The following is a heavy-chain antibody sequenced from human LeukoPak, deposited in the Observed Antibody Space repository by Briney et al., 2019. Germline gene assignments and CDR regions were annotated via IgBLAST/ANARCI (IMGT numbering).Heavy chain of an antibody. Sequence: SGGSLRLSCAASGFTFSSYVMSWVRQAPGKGLEWVSAISGSGGSTYYADSVKGRFTISRDNSKNTLYLQMNSLRAEDTAVYYCAKDHELGYSGYDYYFDYWGQGTLVTVSS. V-gene: IGHV3-23*01. CDR3: AKDHELGYSGYDYYFDY. CDR1: GFTFSSYV. J-gene: IGHJ4*02. D-gene: IGHD5-12*01. CDR2: ISGSGGST.